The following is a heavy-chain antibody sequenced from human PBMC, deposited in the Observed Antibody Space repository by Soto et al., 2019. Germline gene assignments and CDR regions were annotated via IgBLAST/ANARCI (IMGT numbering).Heavy chain of an antibody. V-gene: IGHV1-3*04. CDR1: GYTWNNYA. CDR3: ARSYKLYYFDSSGYLDY. Sequence: QVQLVQSGAEVKKPGASVKVSCKASGYTWNNYAMHWVRQAPGQRLEWMGWINTGDVNAKYSQNFQGRVTITKDTSASTVYMELSSLRSEDTAVYYCARSYKLYYFDSSGYLDYWGQGTLVTVSS. CDR2: INTGDVNA. D-gene: IGHD3-22*01. J-gene: IGHJ4*02.